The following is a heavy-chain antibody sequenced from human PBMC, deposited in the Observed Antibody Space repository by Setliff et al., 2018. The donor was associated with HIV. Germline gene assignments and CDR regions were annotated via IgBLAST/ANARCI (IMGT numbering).Heavy chain of an antibody. Sequence: SETLSLTCAVYGGSFSDYYWSWIRQPPGKGLEWIGDINHSGRTNYNPSLKSRVTISVDTSKNQFSLKLTSMTAADTAVYYCALRRYSSWARFDSWGQGTLVTVSS. V-gene: IGHV4-34*01. D-gene: IGHD2-21*01. CDR2: INHSGRT. CDR3: ALRRYSSWARFDS. CDR1: GGSFSDYY. J-gene: IGHJ4*02.